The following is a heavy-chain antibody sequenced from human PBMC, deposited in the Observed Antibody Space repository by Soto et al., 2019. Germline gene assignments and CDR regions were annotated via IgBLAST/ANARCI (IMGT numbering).Heavy chain of an antibody. Sequence: EVQLLESGGGLVQPGGSLRLSCAASEFICSSYAMSWVRQAPGKGLEWVSAISGRGGNTYYADSVKGRFTISRDNSKNTLYLQMNSLRAEDTAIYYCALGGLRYFDFWGQGTLVTVSS. CDR3: ALGGLRYFDF. J-gene: IGHJ4*02. V-gene: IGHV3-23*01. CDR1: EFICSSYA. CDR2: ISGRGGNT.